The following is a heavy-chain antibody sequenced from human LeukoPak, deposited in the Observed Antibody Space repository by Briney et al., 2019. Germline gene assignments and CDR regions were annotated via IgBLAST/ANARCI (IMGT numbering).Heavy chain of an antibody. D-gene: IGHD4-17*01. CDR3: ARDLRNLYGDYPYIGYFQH. Sequence: GGSLRLSCAASGFTFSSYWMSWVRQAPGKGLEWVANIKQDGSEKYYVDSVKGRFTISRDNAKNSLYLQMNSLRAEDTAVYYCARDLRNLYGDYPYIGYFQHWGQGTLVTVSS. CDR1: GFTFSSYW. V-gene: IGHV3-7*01. J-gene: IGHJ1*01. CDR2: IKQDGSEK.